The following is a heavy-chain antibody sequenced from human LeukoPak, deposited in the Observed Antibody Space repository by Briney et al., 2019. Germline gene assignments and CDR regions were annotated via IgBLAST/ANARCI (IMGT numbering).Heavy chain of an antibody. J-gene: IGHJ6*02. Sequence: PSETLSLTCTVSGYSISSGYYWGWIRQPPGKGLEWIGSIYYSGSTYYNPSLKSRVTISVDTSKNQSSLKLSSVTAADTAVYYCAISAAAGTGYYYYGMDVWGQGTTVTVSS. CDR2: IYYSGST. CDR1: GYSISSGYY. D-gene: IGHD6-13*01. CDR3: AISAAAGTGYYYYGMDV. V-gene: IGHV4-38-2*02.